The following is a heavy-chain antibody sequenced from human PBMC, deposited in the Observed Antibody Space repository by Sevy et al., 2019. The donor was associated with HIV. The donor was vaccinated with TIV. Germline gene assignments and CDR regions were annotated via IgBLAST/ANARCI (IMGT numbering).Heavy chain of an antibody. J-gene: IGHJ6*02. V-gene: IGHV1-24*01. D-gene: IGHD3-22*01. Sequence: APVKVSCKVSGYTLTELSMHWVRQAPGKGLEWMGGFDPEDGETIYSQKFQGRVTMTEDTSTDTAYMELSSLRSEDTAVYYCATRAGVYDSSGCPLSRYYGMDVWGQGTTVTVSS. CDR2: FDPEDGET. CDR1: GYTLTELS. CDR3: ATRAGVYDSSGCPLSRYYGMDV.